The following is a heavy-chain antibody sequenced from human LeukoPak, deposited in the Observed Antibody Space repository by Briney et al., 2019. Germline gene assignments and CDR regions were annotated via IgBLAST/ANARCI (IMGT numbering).Heavy chain of an antibody. D-gene: IGHD3-16*02. CDR2: ISGSGGST. J-gene: IGHJ4*02. CDR3: ATSGIGRYYFDF. V-gene: IGHV3-23*01. CDR1: GFTFSSYA. Sequence: GGSLRLSCAASGFTFSSYAMSWVRQAPGKGLEWVSAISGSGGSTYYADSVKGRFTISRDNSKNTLYLQMNSLRAEDTAVYFCATSGIGRYYFDFWGQGALVTVSS.